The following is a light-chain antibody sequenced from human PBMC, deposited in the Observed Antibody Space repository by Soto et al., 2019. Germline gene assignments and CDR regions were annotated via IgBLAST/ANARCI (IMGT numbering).Light chain of an antibody. CDR1: QTISSR. CDR2: KAT. Sequence: DIQMTQSPSSLSASVGDRVTITCRASQTISSRLAWYQQKPGQAPKLLIYKATNLQTGVASRFSGSGSGTEFSLTISSLQPDDFAVYYCQQYNEFQYIVGQSTRLDI. V-gene: IGKV1-5*03. CDR3: QQYNEFQYI. J-gene: IGKJ2*01.